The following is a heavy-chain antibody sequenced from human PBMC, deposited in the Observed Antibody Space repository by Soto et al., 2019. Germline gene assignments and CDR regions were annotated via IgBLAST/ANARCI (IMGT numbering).Heavy chain of an antibody. CDR3: AKDRLWFGELLPPYY. V-gene: IGHV3-33*06. CDR2: IWYDGSNK. D-gene: IGHD3-10*01. J-gene: IGHJ4*02. Sequence: PXGSLRLSCAASGFTFSSYRMHWVRQAPGKGLEWVAVIWYDGSNKYYADSVKGRFTISRDNSKNTLYLQMNSLRAEDTAVYYCAKDRLWFGELLPPYYWGQGHLVTVSS. CDR1: GFTFSSYR.